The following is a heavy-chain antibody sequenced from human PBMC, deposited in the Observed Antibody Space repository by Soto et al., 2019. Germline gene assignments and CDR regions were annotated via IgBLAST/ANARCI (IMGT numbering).Heavy chain of an antibody. V-gene: IGHV2-5*01. CDR2: IYWNDDK. CDR3: SQQGGSWYGCSCYSVFHY. D-gene: IGHD2-15*01. Sequence: QITLKESGHTLVKPTQHLPLTCTFSGFSLSTSGVGVGWIRQPPGKALEWLALIYWNDDKRYSPSLKSRLTITKDTSKNQVVLTMTNMDPEDTGTYYRSQQGGSWYGCSCYSVFHYWGQGTPGT. J-gene: IGHJ4*01. CDR1: GFSLSTSGVG.